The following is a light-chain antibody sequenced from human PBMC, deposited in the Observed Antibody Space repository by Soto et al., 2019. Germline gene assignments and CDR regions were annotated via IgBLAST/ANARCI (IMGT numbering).Light chain of an antibody. Sequence: EIVLTQSPAPLSLSPGERATLSCVSSQSVSSSYLAWYQQKPGLAPRLLIYDASSRATGIPDRFSGSGSGTDCTLTISRLEPEDFAVYYCQQYGSSPQTLGQGTKVDIK. CDR2: DAS. J-gene: IGKJ1*01. V-gene: IGKV3D-20*01. CDR1: QSVSSSY. CDR3: QQYGSSPQT.